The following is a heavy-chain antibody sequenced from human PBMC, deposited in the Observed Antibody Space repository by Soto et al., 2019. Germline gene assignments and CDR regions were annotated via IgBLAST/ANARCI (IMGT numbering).Heavy chain of an antibody. Sequence: ASVKVSCKASGYTFPGYYMHWVRQAPGQGLEWMGWINPNSGGTNYAQKFQGWVTMTRDTSISTAYMELSRLRSDDTAVYYCARVNEGSAFDYWGQGTLVTVSS. CDR1: GYTFPGYY. CDR3: ARVNEGSAFDY. V-gene: IGHV1-2*04. J-gene: IGHJ4*02. CDR2: INPNSGGT. D-gene: IGHD3-10*01.